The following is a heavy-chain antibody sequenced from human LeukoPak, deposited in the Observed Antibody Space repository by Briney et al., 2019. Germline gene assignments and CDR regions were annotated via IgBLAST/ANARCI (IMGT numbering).Heavy chain of an antibody. CDR3: AHSSYYYDSSGYYRYFDY. CDR2: IYWDDDK. D-gene: IGHD3-22*01. Sequence: SGPTLVNPTQTLTLTCTFSGFSLSTSGVGVGWIRQPPGKALEWLALIYWDDDKRYSPSLKSRLTITKDTSKNQVVLTMTNMDPVDTATYYCAHSSYYYDSSGYYRYFDYWGQGTLVTVSS. V-gene: IGHV2-5*02. J-gene: IGHJ4*02. CDR1: GFSLSTSGVG.